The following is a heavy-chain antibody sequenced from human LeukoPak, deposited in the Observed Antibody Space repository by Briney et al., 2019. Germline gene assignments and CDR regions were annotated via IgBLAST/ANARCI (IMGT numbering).Heavy chain of an antibody. D-gene: IGHD3-22*01. CDR3: ARGSGARDNSGYRFDY. CDR2: IYDSRST. V-gene: IGHV4-59*01. J-gene: IGHJ4*02. Sequence: PSETLSHTCSVSGGSISSYYWTWIRQPPGKGLEWIGYIYDSRSTNYNSSLKSRVTISVDTSKSQLSPKLSSVIASDTAVYYCARGSGARDNSGYRFDYWGQGTLVTVSS. CDR1: GGSISSYY.